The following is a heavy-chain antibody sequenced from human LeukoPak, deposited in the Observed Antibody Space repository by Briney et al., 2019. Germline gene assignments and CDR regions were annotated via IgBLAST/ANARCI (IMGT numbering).Heavy chain of an antibody. Sequence: SETLSLTCAVYGGSFSGYYWSWIRQPPGKGLEWIGEINHSGSTNYNPSLKSRVTISVDTSKNQFSLKLSSVTAADTAVYYCGRGQRRPRMIVVVLFDYWGQGTLVTVSS. CDR1: GGSFSGYY. J-gene: IGHJ4*02. CDR3: GRGQRRPRMIVVVLFDY. V-gene: IGHV4-34*01. D-gene: IGHD3-22*01. CDR2: INHSGST.